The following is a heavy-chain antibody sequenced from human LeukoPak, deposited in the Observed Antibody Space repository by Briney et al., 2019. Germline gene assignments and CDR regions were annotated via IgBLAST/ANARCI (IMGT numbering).Heavy chain of an antibody. CDR3: AKGEYYDSASQFDY. V-gene: IGHV3-74*01. J-gene: IGHJ4*02. D-gene: IGHD3-22*01. CDR1: GFPFNQYW. Sequence: GGSLRLSCAASGFPFNQYWIHWVRQAPGEGLVWVSRIKTDGSATNYADSVKGRFTISRDNAKNTVYLQMNSLTAEDTAVYYCAKGEYYDSASQFDYWGQGTLVTVSS. CDR2: IKTDGSAT.